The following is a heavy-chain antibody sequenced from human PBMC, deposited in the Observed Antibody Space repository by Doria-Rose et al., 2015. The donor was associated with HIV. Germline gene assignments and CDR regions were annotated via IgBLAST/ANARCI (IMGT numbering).Heavy chain of an antibody. Sequence: SGPVLVKPTETLTLTCTVSGVSLSSPGMGVSWTRQPPGKALEWLANIFSDDERSYKTSLKSRLTISRDTSKIQVVLTMTDMDPVDTATYYCARIKSSRWYHKYYFDFWGQGTLVIVSA. D-gene: IGHD6-13*01. CDR2: IFSDDER. J-gene: IGHJ4*02. CDR1: GVSLSSPGMG. V-gene: IGHV2-26*01. CDR3: ARIKSSRWYHKYYFDF.